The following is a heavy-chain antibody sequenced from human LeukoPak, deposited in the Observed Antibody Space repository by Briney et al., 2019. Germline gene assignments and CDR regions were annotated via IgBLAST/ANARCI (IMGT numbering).Heavy chain of an antibody. CDR1: GFTFSDDD. CDR3: ARGPPDGSGSYYPGDY. J-gene: IGHJ4*02. D-gene: IGHD3-10*01. CDR2: ISSDGSST. V-gene: IGHV3-74*01. Sequence: GGSLRLSCAASGFTFSDDDLNWVRQAPGKGLVWVSRISSDGSSTSFADSVKGRFTISRDNAENTLYLHMNSLRDEDTAVYFCARGPPDGSGSYYPGDYWGQGTLVTVSS.